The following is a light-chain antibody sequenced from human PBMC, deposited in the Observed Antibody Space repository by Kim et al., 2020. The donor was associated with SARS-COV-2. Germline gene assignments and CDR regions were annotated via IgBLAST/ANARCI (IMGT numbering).Light chain of an antibody. CDR2: SAS. Sequence: SPGERATLSCRASQSVSSSYLAWYQQKAGQAPRLLIYSASRRATGIPDRFSGTESETDFTLTISRLEPEDFAVYYCQQYGSPPWTFGQGTKVDIK. CDR3: QQYGSPPWT. CDR1: QSVSSSY. J-gene: IGKJ1*01. V-gene: IGKV3-20*01.